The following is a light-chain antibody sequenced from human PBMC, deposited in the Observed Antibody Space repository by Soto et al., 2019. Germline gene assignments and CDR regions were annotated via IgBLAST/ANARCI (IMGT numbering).Light chain of an antibody. CDR2: EGD. CDR3: SSYAHGSTYV. J-gene: IGLJ1*01. V-gene: IGLV2-14*01. Sequence: QSAMSGHADPSGAPGQPITISCTGTSRDVGFSNYVSRSQIHHPGNAPNLTLYEGDMRPAGVSIRFSGSKSGNTASLTISGLLAEDEADYYCSSYAHGSTYVFGTGTK. CDR1: SRDVGFSNY.